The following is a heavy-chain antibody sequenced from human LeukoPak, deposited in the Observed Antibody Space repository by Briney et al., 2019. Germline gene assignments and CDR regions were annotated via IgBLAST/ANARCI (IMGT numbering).Heavy chain of an antibody. V-gene: IGHV3-21*05. CDR3: ARVSAGGIRMKGVFDI. D-gene: IGHD6-13*01. Sequence: TGGSLRLSCAASGFTFSSYSMNWVRQAPGKGLEWVSYISGSSSDIYYADSVKGRFTISRHNAKNSRYLQMNSLRAEDTSMYYCARVSAGGIRMKGVFDIWGQGTMVTVSS. CDR1: GFTFSSYS. J-gene: IGHJ3*02. CDR2: ISGSSSDI.